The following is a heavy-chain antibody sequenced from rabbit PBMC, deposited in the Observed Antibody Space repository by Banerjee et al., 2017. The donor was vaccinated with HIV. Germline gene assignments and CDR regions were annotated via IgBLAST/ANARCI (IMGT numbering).Heavy chain of an antibody. V-gene: IGHV1S40*01. J-gene: IGHJ4*01. CDR2: IYVGSSGST. CDR1: GFSFSSSYY. D-gene: IGHD7-1*01. CDR3: ARAGYSAYSWDL. Sequence: QSLEESGGDLVKPGASLTLTCTASGFSFSSSYYMCWVRQAPGKGLEWIACIYVGSSGSTYYASWAKGRFTISKTSSTTVTLQMTSLTAADTATYFCARAGYSAYSWDLWGQGTLVTVS.